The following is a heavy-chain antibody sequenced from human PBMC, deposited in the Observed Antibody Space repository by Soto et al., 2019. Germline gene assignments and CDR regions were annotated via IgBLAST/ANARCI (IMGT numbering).Heavy chain of an antibody. CDR1: GYTLNEVA. D-gene: IGHD4-17*01. CDR2: FDPDEAET. CDR3: TTYHGDYNFDH. J-gene: IGHJ5*02. Sequence: QVKLVQSGAEVKKPGASVKVSCKVSGYTLNEVAMHWVRQAPGKGLEWLGGFDPDEAETIYAQHFQGRVTMTEDTSTDTVYMELSSLRSEATALYFCTTYHGDYNFDHWGQGTLVTVSS. V-gene: IGHV1-24*01.